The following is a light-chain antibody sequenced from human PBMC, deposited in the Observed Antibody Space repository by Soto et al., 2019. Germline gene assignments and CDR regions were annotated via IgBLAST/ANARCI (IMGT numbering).Light chain of an antibody. V-gene: IGKV3-11*01. CDR2: DAS. J-gene: IGKJ5*01. CDR3: QPLKT. CDR1: QSVSSY. Sequence: EIVLTQSPATLSLSPGERATLSCRASQSVSSYLAWYQQKPGQAPRLLIYDASNRATGITAKFSGSGSGTDNTLTVSSLEPEDFAGYCCQPLKTFGQGTLLEIK.